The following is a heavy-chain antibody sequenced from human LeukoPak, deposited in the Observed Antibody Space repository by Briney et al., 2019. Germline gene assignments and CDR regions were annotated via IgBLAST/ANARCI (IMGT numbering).Heavy chain of an antibody. CDR3: ARGDWVGTSGYYFDY. CDR2: IYYSGST. D-gene: IGHD1-7*01. J-gene: IGHJ4*02. V-gene: IGHV4-61*01. CDR1: GGSVSSGRYY. Sequence: SETLSLTRPVSGGSVSSGRYYWSWLRQPPGEGLEWIGYIYYSGSTSYKPSLKSRVTMSVDTSNNQFSLKLSSVTAADTAVYYCARGDWVGTSGYYFDYWGQGTLVTVSS.